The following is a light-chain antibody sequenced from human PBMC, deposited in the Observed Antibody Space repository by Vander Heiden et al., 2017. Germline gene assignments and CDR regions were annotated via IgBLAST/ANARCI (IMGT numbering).Light chain of an antibody. CDR1: ESASVW. CDR2: QAS. J-gene: IGKJ2*01. Sequence: IQLPQSPPTLSASVGDTVTIACRANESASVWLAWFQQKPGKAPVLLVHQASSLQTGVSSRFSGSGSGTEFTLKITSLKAEDVATYYCLQYNVYPYSFGQGTKLQLK. CDR3: LQYNVYPYS. V-gene: IGKV1-5*03.